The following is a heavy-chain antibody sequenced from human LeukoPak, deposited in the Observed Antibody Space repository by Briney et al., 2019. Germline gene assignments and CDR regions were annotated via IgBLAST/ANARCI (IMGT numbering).Heavy chain of an antibody. CDR2: IYYSGST. CDR1: GYSISSGYY. CDR3: ARVNYYGSGSYQRSTYYYYYMDV. D-gene: IGHD3-10*01. V-gene: IGHV4-38-2*02. J-gene: IGHJ6*03. Sequence: SETLSLTCTVSGYSISSGYYWGWIRQPPGKGLVWIGSIYYSGSTYYNPSLKSRVTISVDTSKNQFSLKLSSVTAADTAVYYCARVNYYGSGSYQRSTYYYYYMDVWGKGTTVTVSS.